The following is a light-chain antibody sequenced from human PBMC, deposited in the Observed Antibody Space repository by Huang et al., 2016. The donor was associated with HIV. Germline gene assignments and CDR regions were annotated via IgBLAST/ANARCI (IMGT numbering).Light chain of an antibody. CDR3: QQLYGYPLT. V-gene: IGKV1-9*01. Sequence: IQLTQSPSSLSGSIGDRVTIPCRASQDITNYLAWYQQKPGKAPNLLISSASTLHNGVPSRFSGSGSGTDFTLIISSLQPEDSATYYCQQLYGYPLTFGQGTRLE. J-gene: IGKJ5*01. CDR1: QDITNY. CDR2: SAS.